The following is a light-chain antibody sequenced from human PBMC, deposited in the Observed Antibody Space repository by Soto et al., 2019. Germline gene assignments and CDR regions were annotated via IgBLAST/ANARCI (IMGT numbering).Light chain of an antibody. CDR1: SSDVGAYNF. V-gene: IGLV2-14*01. CDR3: SSYTTNKTLL. Sequence: ALTQPASVSGSPGQSITISCTGTSSDVGAYNFVSWYQQHPGKAPKLIFYEVSNRPPGLSDRFSGSKSGTTASLTISGLQAEDEADYFCSSYTTNKTLLFGGGTK. J-gene: IGLJ2*01. CDR2: EVS.